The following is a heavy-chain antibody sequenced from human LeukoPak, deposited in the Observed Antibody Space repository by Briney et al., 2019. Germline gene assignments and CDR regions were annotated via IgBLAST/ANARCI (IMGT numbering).Heavy chain of an antibody. CDR3: ARIRDGYNPHFDY. CDR1: GGSFSGYY. D-gene: IGHD5-24*01. CDR2: INHSGST. Sequence: PSETLSLTCAVYGGSFSGYYWSWIRQPPGKGLEWIGEINHSGSTNYNPSLKSRVTISVDTSKNQFSLKLSSVTAADTAVYYCARIRDGYNPHFDYWGQGTLVTVSS. V-gene: IGHV4-34*01. J-gene: IGHJ4*02.